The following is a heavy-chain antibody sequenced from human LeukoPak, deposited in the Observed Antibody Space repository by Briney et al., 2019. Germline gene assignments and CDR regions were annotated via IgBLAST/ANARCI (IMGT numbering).Heavy chain of an antibody. J-gene: IGHJ3*02. CDR1: GFTFSSYA. CDR3: ARNLGPYSSGWYSSAFDI. Sequence: GGSLRLSCAASGFTFSSYAMHWVRQAPGKGLEWVAVISYDGSNKYYADSVKGRFTISRDNSKNTLYLQMNSLRAEDTAAYYCARNLGPYSSGWYSSAFDIWGQGTMVTVSS. V-gene: IGHV3-30-3*01. CDR2: ISYDGSNK. D-gene: IGHD6-19*01.